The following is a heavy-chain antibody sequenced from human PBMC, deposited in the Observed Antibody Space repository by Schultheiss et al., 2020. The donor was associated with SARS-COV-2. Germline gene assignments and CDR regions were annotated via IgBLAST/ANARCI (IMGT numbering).Heavy chain of an antibody. CDR2: ISSSGYII. Sequence: GGSLRLSCADSGFNFSGYEMNWVRQAPGKGLEWISYISSSGYIIYYADSVKGRFAISRDNAKNSLYLQMNSLRAEDTAVYYCVRGRGAAMGYYSYYYGMDVWGQGTTVTVSS. CDR3: VRGRGAAMGYYSYYYGMDV. V-gene: IGHV3-48*03. D-gene: IGHD3-10*01. CDR1: GFNFSGYE. J-gene: IGHJ6*02.